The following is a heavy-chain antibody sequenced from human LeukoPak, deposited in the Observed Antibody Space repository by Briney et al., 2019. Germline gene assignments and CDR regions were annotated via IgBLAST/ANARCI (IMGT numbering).Heavy chain of an antibody. CDR3: ARAPQWLAYKHYFDY. CDR2: INHSGST. CDR1: GGSFSGYY. V-gene: IGHV4-34*01. J-gene: IGHJ4*02. D-gene: IGHD6-19*01. Sequence: SETLSLTCAVYGGSFSGYYWSRIRQPPGKGLEWIGEINHSGSTNYNPSLKSRVTISVDTSKNQFSLKLSSVTAADTAVYYCARAPQWLAYKHYFDYWGQGTLVTVSS.